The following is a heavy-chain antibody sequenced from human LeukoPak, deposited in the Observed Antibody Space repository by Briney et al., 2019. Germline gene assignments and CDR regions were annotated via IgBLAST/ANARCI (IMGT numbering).Heavy chain of an antibody. J-gene: IGHJ4*02. V-gene: IGHV4-34*01. CDR1: GGSFSGYY. CDR3: ASKLVGAAIDY. D-gene: IGHD1-26*01. CDR2: IYYSGNT. Sequence: SETLSLTCAVYGGSFSGYYWGWIRQPPGKGLEWIGSIYYSGNTYYNASLKSQVSISIDTSKNQFSLRLTSVTAADTAVYYCASKLVGAAIDYWGQGTLVTVSS.